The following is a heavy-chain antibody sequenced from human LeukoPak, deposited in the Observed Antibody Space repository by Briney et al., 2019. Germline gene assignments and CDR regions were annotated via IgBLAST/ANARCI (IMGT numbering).Heavy chain of an antibody. CDR3: AREXXXXXXVXXXXXXXX. CDR2: IIPIFGTA. CDR1: GGTFSSYA. J-gene: IGHJ2*01. V-gene: IGHV1-69*05. Sequence: SVKVSCKASGGTFSSYAISWVRQAPGQGLEWMGGIIPIFGTANYAQKFQGRVTITTDESTSAAYMELSSLRSEDTAVYYCAREXXXXXXVXXXXXXXXWGRGTLVXVS.